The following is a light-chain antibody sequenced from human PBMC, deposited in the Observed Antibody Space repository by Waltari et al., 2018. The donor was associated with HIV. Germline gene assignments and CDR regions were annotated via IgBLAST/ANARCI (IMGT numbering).Light chain of an antibody. J-gene: IGLJ3*02. V-gene: IGLV2-14*03. CDR2: DVD. CDR1: DSYFGLDNF. CDR3: ASFTGDNTLL. Sequence: SAVTQPASVSGLPGQSITISCPGDDSYFGLDNFFSLYQQHPDKLPRLLVYDVDSRASGISARFSGSKSGHTASLNISGLRAEDEAHYYCASFTGDNTLLFGGGTKVTVL.